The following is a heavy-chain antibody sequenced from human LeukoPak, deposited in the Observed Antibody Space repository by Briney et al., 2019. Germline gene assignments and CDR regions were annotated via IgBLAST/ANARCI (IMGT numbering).Heavy chain of an antibody. CDR2: IYYSGST. Sequence: SETLTLTCTVSGGSISSYYWSWIRQPPGKGLEWIGYIYYSGSTNYNPSLKSRVTISVDPSKNQFSLKLSSVTAADTAVYYCARDGHYYYMDVWGKGTTVTVSS. J-gene: IGHJ6*03. V-gene: IGHV4-59*01. CDR3: ARDGHYYYMDV. CDR1: GGSISSYY.